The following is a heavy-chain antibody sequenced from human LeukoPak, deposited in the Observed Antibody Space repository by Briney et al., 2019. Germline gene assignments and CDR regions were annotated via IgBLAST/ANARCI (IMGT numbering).Heavy chain of an antibody. CDR3: ARAVGAFDWLPLFDF. J-gene: IGHJ4*02. CDR2: IYHSGIT. CDR1: GYSIRSGFY. Sequence: SETLSLTCTVSGYSIRSGFYWGWIRQPPGKGLGWIGNIYHSGITYYTPSLKSRVTISVDTSKNQFYLNLSSVTAADTAVYYCARAVGAFDWLPLFDFWGQGALVTVSS. V-gene: IGHV4-38-2*02. D-gene: IGHD3-9*01.